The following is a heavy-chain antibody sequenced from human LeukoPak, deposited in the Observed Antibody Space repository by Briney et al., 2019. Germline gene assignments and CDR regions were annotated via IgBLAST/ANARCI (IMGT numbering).Heavy chain of an antibody. J-gene: IGHJ4*02. CDR2: IYYSGST. V-gene: IGHV4-59*01. CDR1: GGSISSYY. D-gene: IGHD4-17*01. Sequence: SETLSLTCTVSGGSISSYYWSRIRQPPGKGLEWIGYIYYSGSTNYNPSLKSRVTISVDTSKNQFSLKLSSVTAADTAVYYCARAGFGDPYDYWGQGTLVTVSS. CDR3: ARAGFGDPYDY.